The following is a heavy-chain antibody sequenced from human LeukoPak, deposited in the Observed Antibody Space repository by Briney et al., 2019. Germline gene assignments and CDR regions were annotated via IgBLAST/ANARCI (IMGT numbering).Heavy chain of an antibody. J-gene: IGHJ3*02. CDR1: GYTFTSYG. V-gene: IGHV1-18*01. Sequence: GASVNVSCKASGYTFTSYGISWVRQAPGQGLKWMGWISGYNGNRNYAQNLQGRVTMTTDTSTSIAYMEVRSLRSDDTAVYYCARAASGAARYRAFDIWGQGTMVTVSS. D-gene: IGHD3-10*01. CDR2: ISGYNGNR. CDR3: ARAASGAARYRAFDI.